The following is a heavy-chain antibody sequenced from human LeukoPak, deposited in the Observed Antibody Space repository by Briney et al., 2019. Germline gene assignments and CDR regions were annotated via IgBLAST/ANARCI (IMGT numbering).Heavy chain of an antibody. V-gene: IGHV1-2*02. CDR1: GYTFTGYY. D-gene: IGHD3-22*01. CDR3: ARSEETYYYDSRGYSNWFDP. CDR2: INPNSGGT. Sequence: ASVKVSCKASGYTFTGYYMHWVRQAPGQGLEWMGWINPNSGGTNYAQKFQGRVTMTRDTSISTAYMELSRLRSDDTAVYYCARSEETYYYDSRGYSNWFDPWGQGTLVTVSS. J-gene: IGHJ5*02.